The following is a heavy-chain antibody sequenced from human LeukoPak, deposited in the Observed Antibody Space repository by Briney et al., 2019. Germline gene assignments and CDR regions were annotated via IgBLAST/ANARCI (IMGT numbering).Heavy chain of an antibody. V-gene: IGHV3-23*01. CDR3: ASLGAITMSDC. CDR1: GFTFSYYA. CDR2: ISDRGDST. J-gene: IGHJ4*02. Sequence: GGSLRLSCAASGFTFSYYAMSWVRQAPGKGLEWVSTISDRGDSTYYADSVKGRFTISRDNSKNTLLVQMNSLRAEDTAVYYCASLGAITMSDCWGQGTLVTVSS. D-gene: IGHD1-14*01.